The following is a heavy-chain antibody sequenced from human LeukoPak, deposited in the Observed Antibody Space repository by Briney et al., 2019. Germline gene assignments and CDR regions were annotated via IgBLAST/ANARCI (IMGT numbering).Heavy chain of an antibody. D-gene: IGHD2-2*01. Sequence: SETLSLTCTVSGGSISSYYWSWIRQPAGKGLEWIGRIYTSGSTNYNPSLKSRVTMSVDTSKNQFSLKLSSVTAADTAVYYCARHTRYCSSTSCPYYFDYWGQGTLVTVSS. V-gene: IGHV4-4*07. CDR2: IYTSGST. J-gene: IGHJ4*02. CDR1: GGSISSYY. CDR3: ARHTRYCSSTSCPYYFDY.